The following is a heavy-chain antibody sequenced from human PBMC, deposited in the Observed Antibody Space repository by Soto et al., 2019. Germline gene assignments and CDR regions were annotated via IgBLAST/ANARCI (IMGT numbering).Heavy chain of an antibody. D-gene: IGHD1-26*01. V-gene: IGHV4-59*01. CDR2: IYYSGST. Sequence: PSETLSLTCTVSGGSISSYYWSWIRQPPGKGLEWIGYIYYSGSTNYNPSLKSRVTISVDTSKNQFSLKLSSVTAADTAVYYCARAIVGATTGWFDPWGQGTLVTVS. J-gene: IGHJ5*02. CDR1: GGSISSYY. CDR3: ARAIVGATTGWFDP.